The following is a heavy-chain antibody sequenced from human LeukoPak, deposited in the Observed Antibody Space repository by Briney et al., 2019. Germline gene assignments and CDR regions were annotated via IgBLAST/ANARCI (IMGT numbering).Heavy chain of an antibody. CDR1: GYTFTSYA. V-gene: IGHV1-45*02. CDR2: ITPFNGNT. D-gene: IGHD4-23*01. Sequence: SVKVSCKASGYTFTSYAMHWVRQAPGQRLEWMGWITPFNGNTNYAQKFQDRVTITRDRSMSTAYMELSSLRSGDTAMYYCARFGGGNDFDIWGQGTMVTVSS. CDR3: ARFGGGNDFDI. J-gene: IGHJ3*02.